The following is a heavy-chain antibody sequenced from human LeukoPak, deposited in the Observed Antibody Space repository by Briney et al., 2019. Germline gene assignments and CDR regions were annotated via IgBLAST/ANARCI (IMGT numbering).Heavy chain of an antibody. D-gene: IGHD3-22*01. V-gene: IGHV4-31*03. J-gene: IGHJ4*02. Sequence: SETLSLTCTVSGGSISSGGYYWSWIRQHPGKGVEWIGYIFYSGSTYYNPSLKSRVTISVDTSKNQFSLKLSSVTAADTAVYYCARGRGYYDSSGYYLDYWGQGTLVTVSS. CDR1: GGSISSGGYY. CDR3: ARGRGYYDSSGYYLDY. CDR2: IFYSGST.